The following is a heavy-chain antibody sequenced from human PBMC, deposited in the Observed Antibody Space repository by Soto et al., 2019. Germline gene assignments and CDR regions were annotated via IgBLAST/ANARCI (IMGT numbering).Heavy chain of an antibody. Sequence: QVQLKESGPGLVKPAETLSLTCIVSGDSITNFHWNWVRQPPGKGLEWIGSIYPSGDTQYNPSPQSRVSFSLDTPRTHFSLRLRSVTAADTGGYCWARDVRLRAMPGDVPWGPGILVNVSP. J-gene: IGHJ5*02. D-gene: IGHD2-2*01. V-gene: IGHV4-4*08. CDR1: GDSITNFH. CDR2: IYPSGDT. CDR3: ARDVRLRAMPGDVP.